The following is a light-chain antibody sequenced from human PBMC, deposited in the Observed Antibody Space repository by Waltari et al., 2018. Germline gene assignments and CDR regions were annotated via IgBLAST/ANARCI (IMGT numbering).Light chain of an antibody. Sequence: EIVLTQSPGTLSLSPGERATLSCRASHTFNSNYLAWYQQKPGQVPRLLIYAASKRATDIPDRFSGSGSGTDFTLTISRLEPEDFAVYYCQQYAKAPDTFGQGTRLEIK. CDR3: QQYAKAPDT. CDR2: AAS. CDR1: HTFNSNY. J-gene: IGKJ2*01. V-gene: IGKV3-20*01.